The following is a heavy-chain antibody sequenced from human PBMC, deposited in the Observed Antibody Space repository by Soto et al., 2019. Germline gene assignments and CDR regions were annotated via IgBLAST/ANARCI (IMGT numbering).Heavy chain of an antibody. CDR1: GGSFSGYY. D-gene: IGHD3-16*01. CDR3: ARHGGYYFDY. J-gene: IGHJ4*02. CDR2: IGHSGGT. Sequence: QVQLQQWGAGLLKTSETLSVTCAVYGGSFSGYYWSWIRQPPGKGLEWIGEIGHSGGTVYNPSLENRVAISGDSSNNQFSLKLNSVTVSDTAIYYCARHGGYYFDYWGQGAPVTVSS. V-gene: IGHV4-34*01.